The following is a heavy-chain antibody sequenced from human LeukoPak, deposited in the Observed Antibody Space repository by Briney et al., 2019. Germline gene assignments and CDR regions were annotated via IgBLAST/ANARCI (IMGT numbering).Heavy chain of an antibody. J-gene: IGHJ4*02. V-gene: IGHV4-61*08. CDR1: GGSISSGGYS. CDR3: ARGGEHYYDSRYPFDY. CDR2: IYYSGST. Sequence: SETLSLTCAVSGGSISSGGYSWSWIRQPPGKGLEWIGYIYYSGSTNYNPSLKSRVTISVDTSKNQFSLKLSSVTAADTAVYYCARGGEHYYDSRYPFDYWGQGTLVTVSS. D-gene: IGHD3-22*01.